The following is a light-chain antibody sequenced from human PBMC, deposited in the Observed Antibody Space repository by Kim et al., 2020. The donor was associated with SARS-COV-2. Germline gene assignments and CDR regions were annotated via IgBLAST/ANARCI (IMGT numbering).Light chain of an antibody. CDR1: SSDIGSYDL. CDR3: CSYAGSGCVG. V-gene: IGLV2-23*02. Sequence: QSVLTQPASVSGSPGQSITISCTGTSSDIGSYDLVSWYQQYPDKVPKVLIYEVTKRPSAVSSRFSGSKSGYTASLTISGLQAEDEADYYCCSYAGSGCVGFGGGTQRTVL. J-gene: IGLJ2*01. CDR2: EVT.